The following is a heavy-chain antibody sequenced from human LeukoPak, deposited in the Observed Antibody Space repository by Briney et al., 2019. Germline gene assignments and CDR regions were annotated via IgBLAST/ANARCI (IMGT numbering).Heavy chain of an antibody. V-gene: IGHV1-2*06. CDR2: INPNSGGT. D-gene: IGHD1-26*01. Sequence: GGSLRLSCAASGFTFSSYGMHWVRQAPGQGLEWMGRINPNSGGTNYAQKSQGRVTMTRDTSISTAYMELSRLRSDDTAVYYCARGSRDIVGATDYWGQGTLVTVSS. CDR1: GFTFSSYG. CDR3: ARGSRDIVGATDY. J-gene: IGHJ4*02.